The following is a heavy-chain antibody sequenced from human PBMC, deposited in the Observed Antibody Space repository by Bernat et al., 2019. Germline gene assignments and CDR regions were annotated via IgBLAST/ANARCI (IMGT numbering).Heavy chain of an antibody. Sequence: QVQVVESGGGVVQSGRSLRLSCAVSGFTFSSYGMHWVRQAPGKGLEWVAVTWNDGSRKYYVDSVKGRFTIYKDNSKNTLYLQMNSLRPEDTAVYYCARYHSSGLFYPDYWGQGTLVTVSP. V-gene: IGHV3-33*01. CDR3: ARYHSSGLFYPDY. J-gene: IGHJ4*02. D-gene: IGHD6-19*01. CDR2: TWNDGSRK. CDR1: GFTFSSYG.